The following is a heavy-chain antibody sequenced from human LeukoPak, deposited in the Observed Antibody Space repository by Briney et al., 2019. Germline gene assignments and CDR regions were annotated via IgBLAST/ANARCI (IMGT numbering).Heavy chain of an antibody. Sequence: ASVKVSCKASGYTFTGYYMHWVRQAPGQGLEWMGRINPNSGGTNYAQKFQGRVTMTRDTSISTAYMELSRLRSDDTAVYYCARDCSSTSCYTWGFDPWGQGTLVTVSP. D-gene: IGHD2-2*02. CDR2: INPNSGGT. J-gene: IGHJ5*02. CDR1: GYTFTGYY. V-gene: IGHV1-2*06. CDR3: ARDCSSTSCYTWGFDP.